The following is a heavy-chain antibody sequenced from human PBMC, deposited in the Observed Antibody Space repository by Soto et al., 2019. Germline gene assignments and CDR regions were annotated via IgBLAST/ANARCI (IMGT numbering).Heavy chain of an antibody. D-gene: IGHD6-19*01. CDR2: INPNSGGT. Sequence: ASVKVSCKASGYTFSGFYMHWVRQAPGQGLEWMGWINPNSGGTKSAEKFQGRVTMTRDTSISTAYMELSRLTSDDTAVYYCASAAVSGTAGLDFWGQGTQVTVSS. V-gene: IGHV1-2*02. CDR3: ASAAVSGTAGLDF. CDR1: GYTFSGFY. J-gene: IGHJ4*02.